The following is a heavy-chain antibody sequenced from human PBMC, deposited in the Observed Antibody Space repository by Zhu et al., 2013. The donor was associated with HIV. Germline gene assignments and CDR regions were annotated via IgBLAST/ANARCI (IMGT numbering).Heavy chain of an antibody. J-gene: IGHJ4*02. Sequence: QLVQSGLEVKKPGASVRISCKTTGFIFTSVGYSWVRQAPGQRFEWIAWVNPYNGVVRAAQKLEDRLFLAKDNSRSTVYMELKDLRPDDTAIYYCARDQLRLRFDYWGPGTQVTVS. V-gene: IGHV1-18*04. CDR1: GFIFTSVG. D-gene: IGHD1-1*01. CDR2: VNPYNGVV. CDR3: ARDQLRLRFDY.